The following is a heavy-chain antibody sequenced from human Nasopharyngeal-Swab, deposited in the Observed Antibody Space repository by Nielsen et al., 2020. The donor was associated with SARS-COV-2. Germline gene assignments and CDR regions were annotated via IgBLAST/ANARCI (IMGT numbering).Heavy chain of an antibody. D-gene: IGHD6-25*01. J-gene: IGHJ4*02. CDR1: GFTFNTFW. Sequence: GESLKISCATSGFTFNTFWMSWVRQAPGKGLEWVAIIKQDGDETQYVDSVEGRFTISRDNVEKSLYLQMDNLRVEDTAVYYCVLPSVAAPGRDSWGKGTLVTVSS. CDR3: VLPSVAAPGRDS. CDR2: IKQDGDET. V-gene: IGHV3-7*01.